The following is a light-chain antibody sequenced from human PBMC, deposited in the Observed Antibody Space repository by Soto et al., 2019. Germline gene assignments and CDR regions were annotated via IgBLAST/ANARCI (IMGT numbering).Light chain of an antibody. CDR2: GAS. V-gene: IGKV3-20*01. Sequence: EIAMTQAPLPLSASPGERPLFSCRPSQSVGSSYLAWYQQKPGQAPRLLIYGASSRATGIPDRFSGSGSGTDFTLTISRLEPEDFAMYYCQQYGNSPRTFGQGTEVDI. CDR3: QQYGNSPRT. J-gene: IGKJ1*01. CDR1: QSVGSSY.